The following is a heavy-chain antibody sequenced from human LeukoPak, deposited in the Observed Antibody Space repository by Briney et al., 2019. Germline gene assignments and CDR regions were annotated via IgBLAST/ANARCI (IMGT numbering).Heavy chain of an antibody. V-gene: IGHV4-34*01. Sequence: SETLSLTCAVYGGSFSGYYWSWIRQPPGKGLEWIGEINHSGSTNYNPSLKSRVTISVDTSKNQFSLKLSSVTAADTAVYCCARTLLAYDAFDIWGQGTMVTVSS. CDR1: GGSFSGYY. CDR3: ARTLLAYDAFDI. J-gene: IGHJ3*02. CDR2: INHSGST.